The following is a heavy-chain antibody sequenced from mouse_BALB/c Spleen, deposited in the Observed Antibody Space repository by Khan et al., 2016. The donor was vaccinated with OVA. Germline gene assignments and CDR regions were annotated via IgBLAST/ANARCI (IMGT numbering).Heavy chain of an antibody. CDR1: GYTFTSYY. CDR2: LNPSNGGT. Sequence: QVQLQQSGAELVKPGASVKLSCKASGYTFTSYYIYWVKPRPGQGLEWIGGLNPSNGGTYFNEKFESTATLTVDKSSSTAFMQVSSLTSEDSAVYYCTRSGWAAFAYWGQGTLVTVSA. V-gene: IGHV1S81*02. CDR3: TRSGWAAFAY. D-gene: IGHD1-1*02. J-gene: IGHJ3*01.